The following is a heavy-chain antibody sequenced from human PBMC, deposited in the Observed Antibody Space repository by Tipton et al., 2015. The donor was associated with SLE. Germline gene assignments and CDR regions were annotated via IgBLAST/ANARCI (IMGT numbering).Heavy chain of an antibody. J-gene: IGHJ4*02. D-gene: IGHD5-24*01. CDR2: IYYSGST. V-gene: IGHV4-59*11. Sequence: TLSLTCTVSGGSISSHYWSWIRQPPGKGLEWIGYIYYSGSTNYNPSLKSRVTISVDTSKNQFSLKLSSVTAADTAVYYCARNGIVEMAKIPYYFAYWGREPLVPASS. CDR1: GGSISSHY. CDR3: ARNGIVEMAKIPYYFAY.